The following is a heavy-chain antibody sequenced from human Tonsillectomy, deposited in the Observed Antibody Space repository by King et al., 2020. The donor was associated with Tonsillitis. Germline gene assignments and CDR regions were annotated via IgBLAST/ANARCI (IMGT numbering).Heavy chain of an antibody. CDR2: IYSSGST. CDR3: ARHVSPRGDDAFDI. D-gene: IGHD7-27*01. J-gene: IGHJ3*02. V-gene: IGHV4-39*01. Sequence: QLQESGPGLVKPSETLSLTCTVSGGSISSSSYYWGWIRQPPGKGLEWIGSIYSSGSTSFNPSLKSRVTISVDTSKNQFSLKLRPVTAADTAVYYCARHVSPRGDDAFDIWGQGTMVSVSS. CDR1: GGSISSSSYY.